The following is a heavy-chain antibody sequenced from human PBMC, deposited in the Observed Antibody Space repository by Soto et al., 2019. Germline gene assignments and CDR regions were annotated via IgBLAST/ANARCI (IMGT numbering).Heavy chain of an antibody. CDR2: VNTEETRT. V-gene: IGHV3-74*01. D-gene: IGHD6-19*01. CDR3: ARVLNGQWYFDY. Sequence: EVQLVESGGGLVQPGGSLRLSCGASGFTFSSYWMHWVRQTPGTGLVWVARVNTEETRTSYADSVKGRFTVSRDNAKNTLYLQMNSLRAEDTAVYYWARVLNGQWYFDYWGQGTQVTVSS. CDR1: GFTFSSYW. J-gene: IGHJ4*02.